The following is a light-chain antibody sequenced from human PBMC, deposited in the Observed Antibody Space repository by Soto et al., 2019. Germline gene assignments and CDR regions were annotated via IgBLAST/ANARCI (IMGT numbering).Light chain of an antibody. CDR2: DAS. J-gene: IGKJ1*01. CDR1: QSVSNS. V-gene: IGKV3-11*01. Sequence: EIVLTQSPATLSLSPGERATLSCRASQSVSNSLAWYQQKPGQPPRLLIYDASNRATGIPARFSGSGSGTDFTLTISSLEPEDFAVYYCQQRSDWPRTFGQGTKVEIK. CDR3: QQRSDWPRT.